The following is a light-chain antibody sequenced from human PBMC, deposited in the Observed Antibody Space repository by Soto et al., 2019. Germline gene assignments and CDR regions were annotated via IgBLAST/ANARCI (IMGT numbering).Light chain of an antibody. V-gene: IGLV2-14*01. CDR2: EVR. J-gene: IGLJ2*01. Sequence: QSALTQPASVSGSPGQSITISCTGTSSDVGGYNYVSWHQQLPGKAPKLMIYEVRLRPAGVSNRFSGSKSGNTASLTISGLQAEDEADYYCSSYTTRSTRVFGGGTQVTVL. CDR1: SSDVGGYNY. CDR3: SSYTTRSTRV.